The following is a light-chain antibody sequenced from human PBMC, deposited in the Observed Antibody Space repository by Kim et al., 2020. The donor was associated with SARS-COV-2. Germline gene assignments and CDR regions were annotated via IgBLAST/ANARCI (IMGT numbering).Light chain of an antibody. CDR2: EVS. CDR3: CSYAGNNREV. J-gene: IGLJ1*01. CDR1: SSDVGGYNS. Sequence: GQSVTISCTGTSSDVGGYNSVSWYQQHPDKAPKLLIYEVSQRPSGVPDRFSGSKSGNTASLTVSGLQAEDEADYYCCSYAGNNREVFGTGTKVTVL. V-gene: IGLV2-8*01.